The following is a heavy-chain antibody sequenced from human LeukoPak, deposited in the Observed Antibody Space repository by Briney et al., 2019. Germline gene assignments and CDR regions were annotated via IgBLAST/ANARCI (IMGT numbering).Heavy chain of an antibody. CDR1: GGSINNFY. CDR2: RNQIGSN. J-gene: IGHJ4*02. D-gene: IGHD3-9*01. CDR3: ARRSRNYVILTGYYKAKKTREGFDY. V-gene: IGHV4-34*01. Sequence: SDTLSLTCALNGGSINNFYWRWIRQPPGRGLEWIGERNQIGSNNLKPSLKSEFTLPVDTSNNQFSLKLRSVTAADTAVYYSARRSRNYVILTGYYKAKKTREGFDYWGQGTLVTVSS.